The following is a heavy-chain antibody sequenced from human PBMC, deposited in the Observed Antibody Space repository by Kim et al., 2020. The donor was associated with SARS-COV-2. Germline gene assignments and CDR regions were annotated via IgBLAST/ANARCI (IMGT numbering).Heavy chain of an antibody. J-gene: IGHJ6*03. CDR3: ARPSTNPGDYMDV. Sequence: ASVKVSCKASGYTFTSYYMHWVRQAPGQGLEWMGIINPSAGSTSYAQKFQGRVTMTRDTSTSTVYMELSSLRSEDTAVYYCARPSTNPGDYMDVWGKGTTVPVPS. CDR1: GYTFTSYY. D-gene: IGHD2-2*01. V-gene: IGHV1-46*01. CDR2: INPSAGST.